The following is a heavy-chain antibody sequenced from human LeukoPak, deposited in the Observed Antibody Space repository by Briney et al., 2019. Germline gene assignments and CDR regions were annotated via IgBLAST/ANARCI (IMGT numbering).Heavy chain of an antibody. CDR1: GYTFTSYA. CDR2: INTNTGNP. CDR3: ASALPPIAAAGTRALDY. D-gene: IGHD6-13*01. V-gene: IGHV7-4-1*02. Sequence: ASVKVSCKASGYTFTSYAMNWVRQAPGQGLEWMGWINTNTGNPTYAQGFTGRFVFSLDTSVSTAYLQISSLKAEDTAVYYCASALPPIAAAGTRALDYWGQGTLVTVSS. J-gene: IGHJ4*02.